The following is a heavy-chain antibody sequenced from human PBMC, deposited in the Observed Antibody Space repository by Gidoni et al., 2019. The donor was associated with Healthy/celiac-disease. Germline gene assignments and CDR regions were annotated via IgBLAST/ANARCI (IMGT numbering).Heavy chain of an antibody. CDR2: ISYDGSNK. D-gene: IGHD5-18*01. CDR3: AKDYQRGYSYGAGVWYYYYYYMDV. CDR1: GFTFSSYG. Sequence: QVQLVESGGGVVQPGRSLRLSCAASGFTFSSYGMPWVRQAPGKGLEWVAVISYDGSNKYYAYSVKGRFTISRDNSKNTLYLQMNSLRAEDTAVYYCAKDYQRGYSYGAGVWYYYYYYMDVWGKGTTVTVSS. J-gene: IGHJ6*03. V-gene: IGHV3-30*18.